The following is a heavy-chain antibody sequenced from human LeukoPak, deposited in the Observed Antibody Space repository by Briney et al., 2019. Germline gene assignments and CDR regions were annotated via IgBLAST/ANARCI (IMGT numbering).Heavy chain of an antibody. CDR3: ANTPSTTVPAYYFDY. J-gene: IGHJ4*02. V-gene: IGHV3-9*01. CDR2: INWNSGSI. D-gene: IGHD4-11*01. Sequence: GGSLRLSCAASGFTFVDYAMHWVRQAPGKGLGWVSGINWNSGSIAYADSVTGRLTISRDNAKNSLYLQMNSLRAAHTALYYCANTPSTTVPAYYFDYWGQGTLVTVS. CDR1: GFTFVDYA.